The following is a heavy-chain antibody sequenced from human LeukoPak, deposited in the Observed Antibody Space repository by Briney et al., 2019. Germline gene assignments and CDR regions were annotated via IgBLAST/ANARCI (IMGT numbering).Heavy chain of an antibody. V-gene: IGHV3-48*03. D-gene: IGHD6-13*01. J-gene: IGHJ4*02. CDR2: ISSSGNKI. CDR3: AKDKGNIAAAVGKFDY. CDR1: GFTFSGYE. Sequence: QAGGSLRLSCAASGFTFSGYEMNWVRQAPGKGLQWVSYISSSGNKIYYADSVKGRFTISRDNSKNTLYLQMNSLRAEDTAVYYSAKDKGNIAAAVGKFDYWGQGTLVTVSS.